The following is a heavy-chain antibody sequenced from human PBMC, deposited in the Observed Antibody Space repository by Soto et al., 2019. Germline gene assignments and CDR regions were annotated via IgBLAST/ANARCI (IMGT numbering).Heavy chain of an antibody. D-gene: IGHD2-2*01. Sequence: QVQLVQSGAEVKKPGASVKVSCKASGYTFTSYYMHWVRQAPGQGLEWMGIINPSGGSTSYAQKFQVRVTMTRDTSTSTVYMALSSLRSEDTAVYYCARDGGDIVVVPAAKGYYYGMDVWGQGTTVTVSS. J-gene: IGHJ6*02. CDR1: GYTFTSYY. V-gene: IGHV1-46*01. CDR3: ARDGGDIVVVPAAKGYYYGMDV. CDR2: INPSGGST.